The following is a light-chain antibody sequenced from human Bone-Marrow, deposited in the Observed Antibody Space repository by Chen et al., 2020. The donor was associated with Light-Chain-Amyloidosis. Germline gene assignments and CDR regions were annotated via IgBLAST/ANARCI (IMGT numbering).Light chain of an antibody. V-gene: IGLV3-21*02. CDR1: NVGSTS. CDR2: DDS. CDR3: QVWDRSSDRPV. J-gene: IGLJ3*02. Sequence: SYVLTQPSSVSVTPGQKGTIPRGGNNVGSTSVHRYQQTPGQAPLLVVYDDSDRPSGIPERLSGSNSGNTATLTISRVEAGDEADYYCQVWDRSSDRPVFGGGTKLTVL.